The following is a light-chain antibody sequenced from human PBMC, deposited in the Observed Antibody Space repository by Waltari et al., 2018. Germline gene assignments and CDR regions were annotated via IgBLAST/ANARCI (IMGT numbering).Light chain of an antibody. CDR3: QQTYGSVWT. Sequence: DIQMTQSPSSLSASVGGRVTITCRASQNIGSHLNWYLHKRGRAPKLLVYAASYLHSGVSSRISATGSDTDFTITISGLLPEDFGSYYCQQTYGSVWTFGQGTEVDI. V-gene: IGKV1-39*01. CDR2: AAS. J-gene: IGKJ1*01. CDR1: QNIGSH.